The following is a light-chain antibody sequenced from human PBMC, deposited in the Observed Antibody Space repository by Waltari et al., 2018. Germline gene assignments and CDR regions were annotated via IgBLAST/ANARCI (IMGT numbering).Light chain of an antibody. CDR2: AAS. J-gene: IGKJ1*01. CDR3: QQSYSTPRT. V-gene: IGKV1-39*01. Sequence: NKMTQSPSPLSASAGDRVTITCRASQSISSYLNWYQQKPGKAPKLLIYAASSFQSGVPSRFSGSGSGTDFTLTISSLQPEDFATYYGQQSYSTPRTFGQGTKVEIK. CDR1: QSISSY.